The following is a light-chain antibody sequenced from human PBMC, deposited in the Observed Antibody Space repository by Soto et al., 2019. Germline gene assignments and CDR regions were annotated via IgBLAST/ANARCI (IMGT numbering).Light chain of an antibody. CDR1: SSDVGDNY. Sequence: QSALAQPPSASGSPGQSVTISCTGTSSDVGDNYVSWYQQHLDKAPKLIIYEVTLWPSGVPDRFSGSKSGNTASLTVSGLQADDEADYYCSAYAGSNTFVFGTGTKLTVL. CDR3: SAYAGSNTFV. CDR2: EVT. V-gene: IGLV2-8*01. J-gene: IGLJ1*01.